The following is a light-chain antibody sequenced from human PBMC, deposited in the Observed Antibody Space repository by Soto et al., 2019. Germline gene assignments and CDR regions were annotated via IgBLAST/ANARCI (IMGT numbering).Light chain of an antibody. CDR2: AAS. CDR3: QLYGSSPPKYT. Sequence: EIVLTQSPGTLYLSPGERATLSCRASQSVSSNYLAWYQQKRGQAPRLLIYAASARATGIPDRFSGSGSGTDFTVTISRLEHEDFAVYFCQLYGSSPPKYTFAQGTKLEIK. V-gene: IGKV3-20*01. CDR1: QSVSSNY. J-gene: IGKJ2*01.